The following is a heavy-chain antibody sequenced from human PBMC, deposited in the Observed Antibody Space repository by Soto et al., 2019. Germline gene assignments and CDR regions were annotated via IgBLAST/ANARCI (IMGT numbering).Heavy chain of an antibody. D-gene: IGHD1-26*01. CDR3: ARDLPPILGATFPRETQYYYYYYGMDV. J-gene: IGHJ6*02. V-gene: IGHV6-1*01. CDR1: GDSVSSNSAA. Sequence: SQTLSLTCAISGDSVSSNSAAWNWIRQSPSRGLEWLGRTYNRSKWYNDKTESVKSRITINPDTSKNQFSLKLNSVTPEDTAVYYCARDLPPILGATFPRETQYYYYYYGMDVWGQGTTVTVSS. CDR2: TYNRSKWYN.